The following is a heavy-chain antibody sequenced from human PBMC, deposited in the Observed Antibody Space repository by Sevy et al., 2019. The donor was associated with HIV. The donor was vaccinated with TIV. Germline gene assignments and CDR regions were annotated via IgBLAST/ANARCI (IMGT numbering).Heavy chain of an antibody. D-gene: IGHD4-17*01. CDR2: IDWDDDK. J-gene: IGHJ4*02. V-gene: IGHV2-70*01. Sequence: SGPTLVKPTQTLTLTCTFSGFSLSTSGMCVSWIRQPPGKALEWLALIDWDDDKYYSTSLKTRLTSSKDTTKNQVVLTMTNMDPVDTATYYCARGKTTVAYYYFDYWGQGTLVTVSS. CDR1: GFSLSTSGMC. CDR3: ARGKTTVAYYYFDY.